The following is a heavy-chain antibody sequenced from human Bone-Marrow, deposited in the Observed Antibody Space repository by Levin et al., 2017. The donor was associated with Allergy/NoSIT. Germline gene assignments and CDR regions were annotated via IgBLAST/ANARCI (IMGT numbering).Heavy chain of an antibody. J-gene: IGHJ4*02. CDR3: AKTGGNHRHEFDS. CDR1: GFTFENHG. CDR2: SSYDGSDE. Sequence: GGSLRLSCVGSGFTFENHGIHWVRQAPGKGLEWVSVSSYDGSDEYYGESVRGRITMSRDNSKNTVYLQIDTVRPDDTALYYCAKTGGNHRHEFDSWGQGILVTVSS. D-gene: IGHD1-1*01. V-gene: IGHV3-30*18.